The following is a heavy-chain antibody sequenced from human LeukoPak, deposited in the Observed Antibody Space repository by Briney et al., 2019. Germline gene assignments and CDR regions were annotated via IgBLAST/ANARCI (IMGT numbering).Heavy chain of an antibody. CDR2: IRYDGSNK. D-gene: IGHD3-22*01. CDR1: GFTFSSYG. V-gene: IGHV3-30*02. J-gene: IGHJ3*02. CDR3: ARSGTTYYYDSGSRI. Sequence: GGSLRLSCAASGFTFSSYGMHWVRQAPGKGLEWVAFIRYDGSNKYYADSVKGRFTISRDNSKNTLYLQMNSLRAEDTAVYYCARSGTTYYYDSGSRIWGQGTMVTVSS.